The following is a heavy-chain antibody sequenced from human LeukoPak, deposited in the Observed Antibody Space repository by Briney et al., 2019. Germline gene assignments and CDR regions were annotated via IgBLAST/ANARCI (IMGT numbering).Heavy chain of an antibody. D-gene: IGHD3-9*01. J-gene: IGHJ4*02. CDR1: GGSINSYY. Sequence: NPSETLSLTCTVSGGSINSYYWSWIRQPPGKGLEWIGYIYYSGSTNYNPSLKSRVTMSVDTSKNQFSLKLSSVTAADTAVYYCARARHDILTGYYFYFDYWGQGTLVTVSS. CDR3: ARARHDILTGYYFYFDY. CDR2: IYYSGST. V-gene: IGHV4-59*01.